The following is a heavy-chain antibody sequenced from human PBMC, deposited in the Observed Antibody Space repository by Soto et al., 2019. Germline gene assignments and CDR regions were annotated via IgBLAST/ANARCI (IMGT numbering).Heavy chain of an antibody. V-gene: IGHV3-9*01. CDR1: GFTFDDYA. CDR2: ISWNSGSI. CDR3: XXXXXXXXXXYFDY. J-gene: IGHJ4*02. Sequence: EVQLVESGGGLVQPGRSLRLSCAASGFTFDDYAMHWVXXXXXXXXXWVSGISWNSGSIGYADSVKGRFTISRDNAKXXXXXXXXXXXXXXXXXXXXXXXXXXXXXXYFDYWGQGTLVTVSS.